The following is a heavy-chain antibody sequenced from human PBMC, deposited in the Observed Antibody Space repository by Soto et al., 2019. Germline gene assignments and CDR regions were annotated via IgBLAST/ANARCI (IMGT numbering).Heavy chain of an antibody. V-gene: IGHV1-46*01. CDR3: ASTTVTTDYYGMDV. CDR1: GYTFTSYY. Sequence: QVQLVQSGAEVKKPGASVKVSCKASGYTFTSYYMHWVRQAPGQGLEWMGIINPSGGSTSYAQKFQGRITKTRDTSTSTVYMELSSLRSEDTAVYYCASTTVTTDYYGMDVWGQGTTVTVSS. CDR2: INPSGGST. D-gene: IGHD4-17*01. J-gene: IGHJ6*02.